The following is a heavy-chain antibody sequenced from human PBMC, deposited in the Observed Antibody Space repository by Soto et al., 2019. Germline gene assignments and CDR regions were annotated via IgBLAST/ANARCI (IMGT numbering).Heavy chain of an antibody. J-gene: IGHJ4*02. V-gene: IGHV1-18*01. CDR2: ISAYNGNT. CDR1: GYTFTSYG. CDR3: ARQPFDGVVGY. D-gene: IGHD2-2*01. Sequence: ASVKVSCKASGYTFTSYGISWVRQAPGQGLEWMGWISAYNGNTDYAQELQGRVTMTTDTSTTTAYMELRSLRSDDTAMYYCARQPFDGVVGYWGQGTLVTVSS.